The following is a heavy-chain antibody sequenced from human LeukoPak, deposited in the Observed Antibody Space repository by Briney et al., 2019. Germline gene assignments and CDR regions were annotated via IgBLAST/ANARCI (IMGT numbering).Heavy chain of an antibody. V-gene: IGHV1-18*01. CDR2: VDPYHGST. J-gene: IGHJ4*02. CDR3: ARDYSNYYYGSGSPPFGY. Sequence: GASVKVSCKASGYTFTSDGISWVRQAPGQGLEWMGWVDPYHGSTNYAPKLQGRVTMTTDTSTSTAYMELRSLRSDDTAVYYCARDYSNYYYGSGSPPFGYWGQGTLVTVSS. CDR1: GYTFTSDG. D-gene: IGHD3-10*01.